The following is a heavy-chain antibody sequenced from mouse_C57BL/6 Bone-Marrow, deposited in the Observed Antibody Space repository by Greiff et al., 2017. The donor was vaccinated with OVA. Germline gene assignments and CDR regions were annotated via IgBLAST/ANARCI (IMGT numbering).Heavy chain of an antibody. CDR1: GYSITSGYY. Sequence: ESGPGLVKPSQSLSLTCSVTGYSITSGYYWNWLRQFPGNKLEWMGYISYDGSNNYNPSLKNRISITRDTSKNQFFLKLNSVTTEDSATYYCARPVDYWGQGTTLTVSS. CDR2: ISYDGSN. CDR3: ARPVDY. J-gene: IGHJ2*01. V-gene: IGHV3-6*01.